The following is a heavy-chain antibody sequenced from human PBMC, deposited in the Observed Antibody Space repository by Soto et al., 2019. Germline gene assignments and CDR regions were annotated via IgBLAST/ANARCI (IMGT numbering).Heavy chain of an antibody. CDR2: IWYDGSNK. J-gene: IGHJ4*02. CDR3: AGDMGIRAFDY. D-gene: IGHD3-10*01. V-gene: IGHV3-33*01. CDR1: GFTFSSYG. Sequence: QVQLVESGGGVVQPGRSLRLSCAASGFTFSSYGMHWVRHTPGKGLEWVAVIWYDGSNKNYADSVKGRFTISRDNSKNRLYLQMNSLRAEDTAVYYCAGDMGIRAFDYWGQGTLVTVSS.